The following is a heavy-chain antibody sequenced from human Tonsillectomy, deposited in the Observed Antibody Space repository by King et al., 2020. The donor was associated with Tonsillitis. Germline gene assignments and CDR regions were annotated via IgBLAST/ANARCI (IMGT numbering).Heavy chain of an antibody. Sequence: AQLVQSGAEVKKPGASVKVSCKASGYTFTSYAMHWVRQAPGQRLEWMGWINAGNGNTKYSQKFQGRVTITRDTSASTAYMGLSSLRSEDTAVYYCARVKALWFGELLFWGQGTLVTVSS. CDR2: INAGNGNT. D-gene: IGHD3-10*01. V-gene: IGHV1-3*01. CDR1: GYTFTSYA. CDR3: ARVKALWFGELLF. J-gene: IGHJ4*02.